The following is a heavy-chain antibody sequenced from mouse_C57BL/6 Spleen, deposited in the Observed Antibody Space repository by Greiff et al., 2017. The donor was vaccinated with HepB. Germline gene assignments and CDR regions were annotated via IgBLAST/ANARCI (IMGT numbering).Heavy chain of an antibody. D-gene: IGHD2-1*01. V-gene: IGHV14-2*01. CDR1: GFNIKDYY. CDR3: ARGGNCRYFDV. CDR2: LEPEDGET. Sequence: VQLKESGAELVKPGASVKLSCTASGFNIKDYYMHWVKQRTEQGLEWIGRLEPEDGETKYAPKFQGKATITADSSSTTAYLQLSSLTCEDTAVFYCARGGNCRYFDVWGTGTTVTVSS. J-gene: IGHJ1*03.